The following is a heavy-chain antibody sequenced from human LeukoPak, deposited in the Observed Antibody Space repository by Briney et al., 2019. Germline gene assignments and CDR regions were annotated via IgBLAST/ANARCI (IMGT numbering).Heavy chain of an antibody. CDR3: GRPDYLRYCSGGSCQSRLDAFDI. CDR1: VGSISSGNW. Sequence: SGTLSLTCAVSVGSISSGNWWTWVRQSPGKGLEWIGEIYHNGTLNYNPSLKSRVTISADSFKNHFSLKLTSVTAADTAVYYCGRPDYLRYCSGGSCQSRLDAFDIWGQGTMVTVSS. CDR2: IYHNGTL. D-gene: IGHD2-15*01. V-gene: IGHV4-4*02. J-gene: IGHJ3*02.